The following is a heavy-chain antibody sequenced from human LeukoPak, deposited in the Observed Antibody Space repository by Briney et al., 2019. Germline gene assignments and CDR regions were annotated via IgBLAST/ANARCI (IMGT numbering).Heavy chain of an antibody. CDR3: ARDRVYYDSSGYYNPSDY. CDR1: GYTFTTYA. CDR2: INTNTGNP. D-gene: IGHD3-22*01. J-gene: IGHJ4*02. Sequence: GASVKVSCKASGYTFTTYAMNWVRQATGQGLEWMGWINTNTGNPTYAQGFTGRFVFSLDTSVSTAYLQISSLKAEDTAVYYCARDRVYYDSSGYYNPSDYWGQGTLVTVSS. V-gene: IGHV7-4-1*02.